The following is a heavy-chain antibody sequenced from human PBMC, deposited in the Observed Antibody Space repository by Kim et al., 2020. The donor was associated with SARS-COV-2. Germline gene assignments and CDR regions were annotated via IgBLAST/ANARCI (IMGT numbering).Heavy chain of an antibody. J-gene: IGHJ5*02. CDR2: IYHSGST. Sequence: SETLSLTCTVSGYSISSGYYWGWIRQPPGKGLEWIGSIYHSGSTYYNPSLKSRVTISVDTSKNQFSLKLSSVTAADTAVYYCARWNYYGSGNWFDPWGQGTLVTVSS. D-gene: IGHD3-10*01. CDR1: GYSISSGYY. CDR3: ARWNYYGSGNWFDP. V-gene: IGHV4-38-2*02.